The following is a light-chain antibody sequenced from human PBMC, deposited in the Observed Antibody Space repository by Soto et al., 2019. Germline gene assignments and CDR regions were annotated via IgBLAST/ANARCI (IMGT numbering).Light chain of an antibody. V-gene: IGKV1-5*01. Sequence: DIQMTQSPSTLSASVEDRVTITCRASQSISSWLAWYQQKPGKAPKLLIYDASSLESGVPSRFSGSGSGTESTLTISSLQPDDFATYYCQHYNSYSYTFGQGTKLEIK. CDR2: DAS. J-gene: IGKJ2*01. CDR3: QHYNSYSYT. CDR1: QSISSW.